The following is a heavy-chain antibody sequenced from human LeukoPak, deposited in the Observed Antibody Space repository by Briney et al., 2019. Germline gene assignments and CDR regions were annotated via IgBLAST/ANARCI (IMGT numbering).Heavy chain of an antibody. V-gene: IGHV1-2*02. CDR1: GYTFTGYY. Sequence: ASVKVSCKASGYTFTGYYMHWVRQAPGQGLEWMGWINPNTGVTNYAQKFQGRVTLTRDTSIITAYMELTRLRSDDTAMYYCARDRTTVTTGYYGMDVWGQGATLTVSS. J-gene: IGHJ6*02. CDR2: INPNTGVT. D-gene: IGHD4-17*01. CDR3: ARDRTTVTTGYYGMDV.